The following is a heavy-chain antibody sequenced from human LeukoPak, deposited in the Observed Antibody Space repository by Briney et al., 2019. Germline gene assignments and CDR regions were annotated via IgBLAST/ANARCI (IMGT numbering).Heavy chain of an antibody. D-gene: IGHD1-26*01. CDR2: IYYTGST. CDR1: GGSISTYY. J-gene: IGHJ4*02. CDR3: ARDRYSGSYYGYFAY. Sequence: PSETLSLTCTVSGGSISTYYWSWIRQPPGKGLEWMGYIYYTGSTDYNPSLKSRVTISLDTSKNQFSLKLSSVTAADTAVYYCARDRYSGSYYGYFAYWGQGTLVPVSS. V-gene: IGHV4-59*01.